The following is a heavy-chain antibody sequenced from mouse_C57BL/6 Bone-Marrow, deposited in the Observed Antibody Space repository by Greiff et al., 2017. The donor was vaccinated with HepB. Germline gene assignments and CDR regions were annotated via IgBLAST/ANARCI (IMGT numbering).Heavy chain of an antibody. D-gene: IGHD2-4*01. J-gene: IGHJ2*01. CDR1: GFNIKDDY. V-gene: IGHV14-4*01. Sequence: VQLQQSGAELVRPGASVKLSCTASGFNIKDDYMHWVKQRPEQGLEWIGWIDPENGDTEYASKFQGKATITADTSSNTAYLQLSSLTSEDTAVYYCTRGLRRGVGYWGQGTTLTVSS. CDR3: TRGLRRGVGY. CDR2: IDPENGDT.